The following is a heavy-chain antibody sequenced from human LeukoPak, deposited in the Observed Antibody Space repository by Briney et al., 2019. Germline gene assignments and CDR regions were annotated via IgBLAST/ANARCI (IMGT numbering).Heavy chain of an antibody. CDR3: AKGPEVRGVIVILKTGEKGALDY. D-gene: IGHD3-10*01. CDR1: GFTFSSYG. J-gene: IGHJ4*02. CDR2: IRYDGSNK. Sequence: GSLRLSCAASGFTFSSYGMHWVRQAPGKGLEWVAFIRYDGSNKYYADSVKGRFTISRDNSKNTLYLQMSSLRAEDTAVYYCAKGPEVRGVIVILKTGEKGALDYWGQGTLVTVSS. V-gene: IGHV3-30*02.